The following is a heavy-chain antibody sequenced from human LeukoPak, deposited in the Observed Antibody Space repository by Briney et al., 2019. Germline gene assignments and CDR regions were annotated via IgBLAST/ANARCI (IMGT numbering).Heavy chain of an antibody. V-gene: IGHV1-8*02. CDR2: MNPNSGNT. Sequence: ASVKVSCKASGYTFTSYGISWVRQAPGQGLEWMGWMNPNSGNTGYAQKFQGRVTMTRNTSISTAYMELSSLRSEDTAVYYCARGSGWGGGFDYWGQGTLVTVSS. J-gene: IGHJ4*02. D-gene: IGHD6-25*01. CDR3: ARGSGWGGGFDY. CDR1: GYTFTSYG.